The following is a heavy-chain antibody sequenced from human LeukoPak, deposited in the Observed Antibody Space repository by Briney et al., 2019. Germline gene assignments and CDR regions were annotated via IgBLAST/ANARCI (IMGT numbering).Heavy chain of an antibody. D-gene: IGHD2-2*01. CDR3: AKYCSSTSCYGSFDY. CDR1: GFTFSSYG. Sequence: PGGSLRLSCAASGFTFSSYGMHWVRQAPGKGLEWVAVISYDGSNKYYADSVKGRFTISRDNSKNTLYLQMNSLRAEDTAVYYCAKYCSSTSCYGSFDYWGQGTLVTVSS. V-gene: IGHV3-30*18. J-gene: IGHJ4*02. CDR2: ISYDGSNK.